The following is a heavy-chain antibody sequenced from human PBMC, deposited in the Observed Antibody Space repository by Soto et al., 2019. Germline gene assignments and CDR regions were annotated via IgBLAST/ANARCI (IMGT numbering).Heavy chain of an antibody. D-gene: IGHD3-9*01. CDR2: IYYSGST. Sequence: SETLSLTCTVSGGSISSYYWSWIRQPPGKGLEWIGYIYYSGSTNYNPSLKSRVTISVDTSKNQFSLKLSSVTAADTAVYYCARFLTGYTSGYFDYWGQGTLVTVSS. CDR3: ARFLTGYTSGYFDY. V-gene: IGHV4-59*01. CDR1: GGSISSYY. J-gene: IGHJ4*02.